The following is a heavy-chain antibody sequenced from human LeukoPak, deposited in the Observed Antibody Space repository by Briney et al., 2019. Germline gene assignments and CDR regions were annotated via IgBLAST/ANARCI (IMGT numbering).Heavy chain of an antibody. CDR1: GGTFSSYA. J-gene: IGHJ4*02. V-gene: IGHV1-18*01. Sequence: ASVKVSCKASGGTFSSYAISWVRQAPGQGLEWMGWISAYNGNTNYAQKLQGRVTMTTDTSTSTAYMELRSLRSDDTAVYYCARDWDYYGSGSYSPFDYWGQGTLVTVSS. D-gene: IGHD3-10*01. CDR2: ISAYNGNT. CDR3: ARDWDYYGSGSYSPFDY.